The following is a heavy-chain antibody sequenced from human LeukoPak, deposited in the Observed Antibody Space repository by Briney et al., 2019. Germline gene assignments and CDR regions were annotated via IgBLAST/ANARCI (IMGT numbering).Heavy chain of an antibody. Sequence: ASETLSLTCTVSGGSISSSGYYWGWIRQPPGKGLEWIGSIYYSGSTNYNPSLKSRVTISVDTSKNQFSLKLSSVTAADTAVYYCAGQVVGSWQKTFDYWGQGTLVTVSS. CDR3: AGQVVGSWQKTFDY. V-gene: IGHV4-39*07. CDR1: GGSISSSGYY. J-gene: IGHJ4*02. CDR2: IYYSGST. D-gene: IGHD6-13*01.